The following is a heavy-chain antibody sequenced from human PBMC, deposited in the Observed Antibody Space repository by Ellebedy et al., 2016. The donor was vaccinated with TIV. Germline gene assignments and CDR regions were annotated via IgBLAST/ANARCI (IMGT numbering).Heavy chain of an antibody. CDR3: ARRTTVVRGTDAFDI. CDR1: GSSISSHH. V-gene: IGHV4-59*11. D-gene: IGHD3-10*01. CDR2: IHLTGTT. Sequence: SETLSLXXSVSGSSISSHHWSWIRQTPGKGLEWPRPIHLTGTTCHNPPLKRRITILVDTSKSQFYLNMSSVSAADAAVYFCARRTTVVRGTDAFDIWGQGTMVTVSS. J-gene: IGHJ3*02.